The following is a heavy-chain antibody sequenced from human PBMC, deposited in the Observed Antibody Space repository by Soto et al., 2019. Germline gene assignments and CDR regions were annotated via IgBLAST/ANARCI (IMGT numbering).Heavy chain of an antibody. CDR1: GFTFSSYA. V-gene: IGHV3-23*01. D-gene: IGHD3-16*02. Sequence: GGSLRLSCAASGFTFSSYAMSWVRQAPGKGLEWVSAISGSGGSTYYADPVKGRFTISRDNSKNTLYLQMNSLRAEDTAVYYCAKDEVMITFGGVIAGGYWGQGTLVTVSS. CDR3: AKDEVMITFGGVIAGGY. J-gene: IGHJ4*02. CDR2: ISGSGGST.